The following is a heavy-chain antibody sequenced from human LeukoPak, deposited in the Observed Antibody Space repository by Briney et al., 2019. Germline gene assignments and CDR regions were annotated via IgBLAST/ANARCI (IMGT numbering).Heavy chain of an antibody. CDR1: GYTFTGYY. J-gene: IGHJ4*02. CDR3: ARAGGYCSSTSCWGPIDY. CDR2: INPNSGGT. D-gene: IGHD2-2*03. Sequence: ASVKVSCKASGYTFTGYYMHWVRQAPGQGLEWMGWINPNSGGTNYAQKFQGRVTMTRETSISTAYMELSRLRSDDTAVYYCARAGGYCSSTSCWGPIDYWGQGTLVTVSS. V-gene: IGHV1-2*02.